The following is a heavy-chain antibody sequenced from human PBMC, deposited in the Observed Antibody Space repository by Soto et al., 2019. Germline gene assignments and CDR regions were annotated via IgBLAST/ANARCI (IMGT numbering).Heavy chain of an antibody. J-gene: IGHJ4*02. Sequence: SETLSLTCTVSGGDITSNYLSWIRQTPGKGLEWIGYTYYSGNTNYNPSLKSRVTISEDTSKNQFSLKLNSVTAADTAVYFCARGGSGYPTGAFDYWGPGILVTVSS. CDR2: TYYSGNT. CDR1: GGDITSNY. V-gene: IGHV4-59*13. CDR3: ARGGSGYPTGAFDY. D-gene: IGHD3-22*01.